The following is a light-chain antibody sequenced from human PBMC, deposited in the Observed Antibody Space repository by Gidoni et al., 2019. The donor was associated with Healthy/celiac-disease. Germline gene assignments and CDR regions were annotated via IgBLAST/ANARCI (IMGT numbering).Light chain of an antibody. Sequence: EIVLTQSPGTLSLSPGERATLSCRASQSVSSSYLAWYQQKPGQAHRLLIYGASSMAAGIPDRFSGSGSGTVFSLTISRLDPEYFAVYYCQRYGSSPPFGGGTKVEV. CDR2: GAS. CDR1: QSVSSSY. CDR3: QRYGSSPP. V-gene: IGKV3-20*01. J-gene: IGKJ4*01.